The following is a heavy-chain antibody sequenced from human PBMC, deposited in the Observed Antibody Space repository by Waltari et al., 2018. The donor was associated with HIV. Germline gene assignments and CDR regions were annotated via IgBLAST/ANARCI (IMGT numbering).Heavy chain of an antibody. CDR2: VHHGGET. V-gene: IGHV4-38-2*02. CDR3: GRDGVSTKYGMDV. J-gene: IGHJ6*02. CDR1: GYSIGSGYF. D-gene: IGHD2-2*01. Sequence: QVQLLESGPGLVRPSETLSLTCDVSGYSIGSGYFWGWIRLSPGRGLEWSASVHHGGETFYNPSLRSRVIMLVDTSKNQFSLELSSVTAADTAVYYCGRDGVSTKYGMDVWGQGTTVTVSS.